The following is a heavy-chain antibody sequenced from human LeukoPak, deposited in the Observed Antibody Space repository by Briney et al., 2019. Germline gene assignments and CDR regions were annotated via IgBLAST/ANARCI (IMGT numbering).Heavy chain of an antibody. CDR3: ARQKPGYSYAYCDY. CDR2: IYPGHSDT. D-gene: IGHD5-18*01. CDR1: GYSFTSYC. J-gene: IGHJ4*02. V-gene: IGHV5-51*01. Sequence: GESLKISCKGSGYSFTSYCIGWARQMPGKDLEWMGIIYPGHSDTRYSPSSQGQVTISADQHISTACLQLRSLKASDTAMYYCARQKPGYSYAYCDYWGQGTLVTVSS.